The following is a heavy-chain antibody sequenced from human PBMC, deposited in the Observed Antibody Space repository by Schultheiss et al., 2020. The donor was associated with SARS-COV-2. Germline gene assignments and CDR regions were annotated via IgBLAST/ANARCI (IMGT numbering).Heavy chain of an antibody. CDR3: ARGTNGVGYYYMDV. J-gene: IGHJ6*03. CDR1: GYTFTGYY. Sequence: VKVSCKASGYTFTGYYMHWVRQPPGQGLAGMGRINPNSGGTNYAQKFQGWVTMTRDTTISTAYMELSRLRSDDTAVYYCARGTNGVGYYYMDVWGKGTTVTVSS. CDR2: INPNSGGT. V-gene: IGHV1-2*04. D-gene: IGHD2-8*01.